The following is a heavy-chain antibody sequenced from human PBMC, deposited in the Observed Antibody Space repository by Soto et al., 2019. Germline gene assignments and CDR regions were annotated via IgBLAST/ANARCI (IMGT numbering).Heavy chain of an antibody. CDR3: ARYSGKYQGPIDY. D-gene: IGHD1-26*01. J-gene: IGHJ4*02. Sequence: QVQLVESGGGVVQPGRSLRLSCAASGFTFSHYGIHWVRQAPGKWLEWLAVISYDGSNKHYADSVKGRFTVSRDNSKNTLYLQMNSLRAEDTAAYFCARYSGKYQGPIDYWGQGTLVTVSS. CDR2: ISYDGSNK. CDR1: GFTFSHYG. V-gene: IGHV3-30*03.